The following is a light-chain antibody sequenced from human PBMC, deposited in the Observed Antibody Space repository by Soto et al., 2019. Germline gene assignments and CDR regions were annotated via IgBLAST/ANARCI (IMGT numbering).Light chain of an antibody. CDR3: QSYDTRLSGHVV. CDR1: NSNIGAGYD. V-gene: IGLV1-40*01. Sequence: QSVLTQPPSVSGAPGQRVTISCTGNNSNIGAGYDVHWYQHLPGTAPRLLIYANFNRPSGVPDRFSGSQSGTSASLAITGLQADDEAEYYCQSYDTRLSGHVVFGGGTELTVL. CDR2: ANF. J-gene: IGLJ2*01.